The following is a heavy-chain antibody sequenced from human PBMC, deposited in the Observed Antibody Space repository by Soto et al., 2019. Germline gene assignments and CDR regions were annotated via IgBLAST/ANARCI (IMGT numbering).Heavy chain of an antibody. CDR1: GFTFSSYD. CDR3: AKDKVATINMYYFDY. Sequence: QVQLVESGGGVVQPGRSLRLSCAASGFTFSSYDMHWVRQAPGKGLEWVAVISNDGSNKYHADSVKGRFTISRDNSKNTLYLQMNSLRAEDTAVYYCAKDKVATINMYYFDYWGQGTLVTVSS. CDR2: ISNDGSNK. V-gene: IGHV3-30*18. D-gene: IGHD5-12*01. J-gene: IGHJ4*02.